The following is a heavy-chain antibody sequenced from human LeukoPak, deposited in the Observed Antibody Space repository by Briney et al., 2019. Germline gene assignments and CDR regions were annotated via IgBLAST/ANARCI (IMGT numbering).Heavy chain of an antibody. CDR1: GGSISGSSYY. CDR2: IYYSGST. CDR3: ARDGQRWSLDY. V-gene: IGHV4-39*07. D-gene: IGHD5-24*01. J-gene: IGHJ4*02. Sequence: SETLSLTCTVSGGSISGSSYYWGWIRQPPGKGLEWIGSIYYSGSTYYNPSLKSRVTISVDTSKNQFSLKLNSVTAVDTAVYYCARDGQRWSLDYWGQGTLVTVSS.